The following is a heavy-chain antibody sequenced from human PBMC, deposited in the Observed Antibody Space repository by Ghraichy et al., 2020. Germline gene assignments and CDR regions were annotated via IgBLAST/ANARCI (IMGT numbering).Heavy chain of an antibody. Sequence: GESLNISCAASGFTFSSYSMNWVRQAPGKGLEWVSSISSSSSYIYYADSVKGRFTISRDNAKNSLYLQMNSLRAEDTAVYYCARDTASDFDYWGQGTLVTVSS. V-gene: IGHV3-21*01. D-gene: IGHD2-21*02. CDR2: ISSSSSYI. CDR1: GFTFSSYS. J-gene: IGHJ4*02. CDR3: ARDTASDFDY.